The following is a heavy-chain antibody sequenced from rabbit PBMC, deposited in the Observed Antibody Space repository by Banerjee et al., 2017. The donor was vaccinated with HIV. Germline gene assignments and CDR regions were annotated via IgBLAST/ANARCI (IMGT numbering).Heavy chain of an antibody. V-gene: IGHV1S45*01. CDR2: IYTGSSGST. CDR3: ARDPYVGDPVYNL. Sequence: QEQLEESGGDLVKPGASLTLTCTASGFSFSSSDWICWVRQAPGKGLEWIACIYTGSSGSTYYASWAKGRFSISKTSSTTVTLQMTSLTAADTATYFCARDPYVGDPVYNLWGQGTLVT. CDR1: GFSFSSSDW. D-gene: IGHD4-2*01. J-gene: IGHJ4*01.